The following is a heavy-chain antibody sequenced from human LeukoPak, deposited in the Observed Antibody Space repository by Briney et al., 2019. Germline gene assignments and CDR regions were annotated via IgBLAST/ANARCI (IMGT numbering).Heavy chain of an antibody. CDR2: FDPEDGET. D-gene: IGHD2-2*01. CDR3: ARYNPYCSSTSCRDY. V-gene: IGHV1-24*01. Sequence: GASVKVSCKVSGYTLTELSMHWVRQAPGKGLEWMGGFDPEDGETIYAQKFQGRVTMTEDTSTDTAYMELSSLRSEDTAVYYCARYNPYCSSTSCRDYWGQGTLVTVSS. CDR1: GYTLTELS. J-gene: IGHJ4*02.